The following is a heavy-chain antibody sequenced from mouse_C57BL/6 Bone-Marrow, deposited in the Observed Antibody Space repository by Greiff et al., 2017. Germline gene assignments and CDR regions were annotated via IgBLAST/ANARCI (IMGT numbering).Heavy chain of an antibody. D-gene: IGHD1-1*01. CDR2: IYPRSGNT. V-gene: IGHV1-81*01. Sequence: LQESGAELARPGASVKLSCKASGYTFTSYGISWVKQRTGQGLEWIGEIYPRSGNTYYNEKFKGKATLTADKSSSTAYMELRSLTSEDSAVYVCACPYGSSYNYWGQGTTLTVSS. CDR1: GYTFTSYG. J-gene: IGHJ2*01. CDR3: ACPYGSSYNY.